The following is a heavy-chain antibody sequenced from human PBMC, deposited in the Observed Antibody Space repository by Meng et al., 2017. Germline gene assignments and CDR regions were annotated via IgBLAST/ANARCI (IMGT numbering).Heavy chain of an antibody. CDR1: GGTFSSYA. CDR2: IIPIFGTA. Sequence: SVKVSCKASGGTFSSYAISWVRQAPGQGLEWMGWIIPIFGTANYAQKFQGRVTITADESTSTAYMELSSLRSEDTAVYYCARDLRDGYNYVPSAFDIWGQGTMVTVSS. J-gene: IGHJ3*02. CDR3: ARDLRDGYNYVPSAFDI. D-gene: IGHD5-24*01. V-gene: IGHV1-69*13.